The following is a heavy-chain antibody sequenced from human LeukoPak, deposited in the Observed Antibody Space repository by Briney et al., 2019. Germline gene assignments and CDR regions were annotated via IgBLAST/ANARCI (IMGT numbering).Heavy chain of an antibody. J-gene: IGHJ4*02. D-gene: IGHD6-19*01. CDR2: TYYRSKWYP. CDR3: ARDVATTGWYTFDY. CDR1: GDNVSRTNGA. V-gene: IGHV6-1*01. Sequence: QTPSLTFAISGDNVSRTNGAGTWLSHPPSKGLEWLGRTYYRSKWYPEYAVSVKGRITISPDTSNNQFSLHLSSVTPEDTAVYYCARDVATTGWYTFDYWGQGTLVTVSA.